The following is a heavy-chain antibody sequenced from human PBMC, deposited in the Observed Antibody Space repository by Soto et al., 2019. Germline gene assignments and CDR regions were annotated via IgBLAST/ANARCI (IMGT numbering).Heavy chain of an antibody. D-gene: IGHD1-20*01. CDR2: INYSGST. CDR3: ARYKSNYYYGMDV. J-gene: IGHJ6*02. Sequence: PSETLSLTCAVYGGSFSGYYWSWIRQPPGKGLEWIGEINYSGSTNYNPSLKSRVTISVDTSKNQFSLKLSSVTAADTAVYYCARYKSNYYYGMDVWGQGTTVTV. CDR1: GGSFSGYY. V-gene: IGHV4-34*01.